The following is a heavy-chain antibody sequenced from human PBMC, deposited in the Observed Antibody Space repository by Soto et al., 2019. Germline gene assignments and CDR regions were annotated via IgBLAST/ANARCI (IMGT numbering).Heavy chain of an antibody. CDR2: ISLSSNRI. CDR1: GFTFSSYS. J-gene: IGHJ4*02. Sequence: GGSLRLSCAASGFTFSSYSMNWVRQAPGKGLEWVSYISLSSNRIYYADSVKGRFTISRDNAKNSLYLQMNSLRAEDTAVYYCARGLYYYDSSGYYWGQGTLVTVSS. CDR3: ARGLYYYDSSGYY. D-gene: IGHD3-22*01. V-gene: IGHV3-48*01.